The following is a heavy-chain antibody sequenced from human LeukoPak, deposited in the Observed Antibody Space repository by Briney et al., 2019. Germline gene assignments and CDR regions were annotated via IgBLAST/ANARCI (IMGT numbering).Heavy chain of an antibody. Sequence: GGSLRLSCAASGFTVSNNYMSWVRQAPGKGLEWVSTINRDGPTFYADSVKGRFTISRDNCRNTLYLQMNSLRAEDTAVYYCGRGGYDMYDWGQGTTVSVSS. CDR2: INRDGPT. D-gene: IGHD2-2*01. J-gene: IGHJ6*02. CDR1: GFTVSNNY. CDR3: GRGGYDMYD. V-gene: IGHV3-66*01.